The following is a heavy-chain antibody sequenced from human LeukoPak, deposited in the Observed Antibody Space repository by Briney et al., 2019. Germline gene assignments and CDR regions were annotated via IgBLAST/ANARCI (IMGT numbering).Heavy chain of an antibody. V-gene: IGHV4-34*01. CDR3: ARGLRITMVRGVSFPDY. CDR2: INHSGST. Sequence: SETLSLTCAVYGGSFSGYYWSWIRRPPGKGLEWIGEINHSGSTNYNPSLKSRVTISVDTSKNQFSLKLSSVTAADTAVYYCARGLRITMVRGVSFPDYWGQGTLVTVSS. CDR1: GGSFSGYY. D-gene: IGHD3-10*01. J-gene: IGHJ4*02.